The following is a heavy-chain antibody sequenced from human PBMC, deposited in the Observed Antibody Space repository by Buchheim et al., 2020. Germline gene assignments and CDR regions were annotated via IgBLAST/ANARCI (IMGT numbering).Heavy chain of an antibody. CDR1: GFTFSSYS. V-gene: IGHV3-48*01. CDR3: ARRTHPYCSGGSCYPGGFDP. CDR2: ISSSSSTI. D-gene: IGHD2-15*01. Sequence: EVQLVESGGGLVQPGGSLRLSCAASGFTFSSYSMNWARQAPGKGLEWVSYISSSSSTIYYADSVKGRFTISRDNAKNSLYLQMNSLRAEDTAVYYCARRTHPYCSGGSCYPGGFDPWGQGTL. J-gene: IGHJ5*02.